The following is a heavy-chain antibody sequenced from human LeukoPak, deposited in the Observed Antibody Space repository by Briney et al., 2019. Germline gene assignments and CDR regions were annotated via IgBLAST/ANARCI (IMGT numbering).Heavy chain of an antibody. Sequence: SETLSLTCTVSGGSISSYYWSWIRQPPGKGLEWIGYIYYSGSTNYNPSLKSRVTISVDTSKNQFSLKLSSVTAADTAVYYCASMYSSSWFFDYWGQGTLVTASS. J-gene: IGHJ4*02. CDR2: IYYSGST. CDR1: GGSISSYY. D-gene: IGHD6-13*01. CDR3: ASMYSSSWFFDY. V-gene: IGHV4-59*01.